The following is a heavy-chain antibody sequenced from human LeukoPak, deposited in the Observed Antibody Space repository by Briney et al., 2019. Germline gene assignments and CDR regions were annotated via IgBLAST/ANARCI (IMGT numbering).Heavy chain of an antibody. CDR3: ARDNLSYDILTGYTSHMDV. V-gene: IGHV3-21*01. CDR1: GFTFSSYS. CDR2: ISSSSSYI. J-gene: IGHJ6*03. Sequence: PGGSLRLSCAASGFTFSSYSMNWVRPAPGKGLEWVSSISSSSSYIYYADSVKGRLTLSRDNAKNSLYLQMNSLRAEDTAVYYCARDNLSYDILTGYTSHMDVWGKGTTVTVSS. D-gene: IGHD3-9*01.